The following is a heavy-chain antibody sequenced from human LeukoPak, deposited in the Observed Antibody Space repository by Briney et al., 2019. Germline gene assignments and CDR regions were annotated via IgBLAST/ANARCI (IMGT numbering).Heavy chain of an antibody. V-gene: IGHV3-74*01. CDR1: GFAFSSYW. CDR3: ARDGSLPDY. CDR2: INSDGITT. J-gene: IGHJ4*02. Sequence: PGGFLRLSCAASGFAFSSYWMHWVRQAPGEGLVWVSRINSDGITTSYADSVKGRFTISRDNAKNTLYLQMNSLRAEDTAVYFCARDGSLPDYWGQGTLVTVSS.